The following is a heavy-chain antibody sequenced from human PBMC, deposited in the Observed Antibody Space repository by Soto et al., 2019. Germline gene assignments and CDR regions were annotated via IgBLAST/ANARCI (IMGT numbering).Heavy chain of an antibody. CDR2: IFDNGAT. Sequence: SETLSLTCAVSGDSISSGGYYWSWVRQPPGKGLEWMGYIFDNGATFYNPSLESRVTISVDRSKNHFSLRLTSLTAADTAMYYCARLDAYNSFDSWGQGTLVTVSS. J-gene: IGHJ4*02. CDR1: GDSISSGGYY. V-gene: IGHV4-30-2*01. CDR3: ARLDAYNSFDS. D-gene: IGHD2-2*01.